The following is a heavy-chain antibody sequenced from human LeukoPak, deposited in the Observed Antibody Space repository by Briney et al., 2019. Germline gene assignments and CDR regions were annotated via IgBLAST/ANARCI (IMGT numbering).Heavy chain of an antibody. D-gene: IGHD3-22*01. V-gene: IGHV3-15*01. J-gene: IGHJ4*02. CDR1: GFTFSNAW. CDR2: IKSKTDGGTT. CDR3: TSDSRFSYEELAIVVVEGCAY. Sequence: PGGSLRLSCAASGFTFSNAWMSWVRQAPGKGLEWVGRIKSKTDGGTTDYAAPVKGRFTISRDDSKNTLYLQMNSLKTEDTAVYYCTSDSRFSYEELAIVVVEGCAYWGQGTLVTVSS.